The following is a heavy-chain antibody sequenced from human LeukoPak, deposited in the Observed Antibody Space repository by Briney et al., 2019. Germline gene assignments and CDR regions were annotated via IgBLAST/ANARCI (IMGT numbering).Heavy chain of an antibody. D-gene: IGHD3-10*01. V-gene: IGHV4-39*07. CDR3: ARDVYGSGSRRAFDI. J-gene: IGHJ3*02. CDR2: IYYSGST. Sequence: SETLSLTCTVSGGSISSSSYYWGWIRQPPGKGLEWIGSIYYSGSTYYNPSLKSRVTISVDTSKNQFSLKLSSVTAADTAVYYCARDVYGSGSRRAFDIWGQGTMVTVSS. CDR1: GGSISSSSYY.